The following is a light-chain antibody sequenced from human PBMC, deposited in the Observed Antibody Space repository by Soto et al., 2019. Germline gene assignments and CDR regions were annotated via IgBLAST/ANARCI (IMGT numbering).Light chain of an antibody. V-gene: IGKV1-5*03. J-gene: IGKJ4*01. Sequence: DIQMTQSPSTLSASVGDRVTITCRASQSISSWLAWYQQKPGKAPKLLIYKASSLEIGVPSRFSGSGSGTEFTLTISCLQPDDFATYYCQPYNSPLTFGGGTKLEIK. CDR2: KAS. CDR3: QPYNSPLT. CDR1: QSISSW.